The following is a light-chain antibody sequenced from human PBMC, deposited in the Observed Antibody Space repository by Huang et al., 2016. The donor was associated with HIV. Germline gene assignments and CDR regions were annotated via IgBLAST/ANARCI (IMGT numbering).Light chain of an antibody. V-gene: IGKV3-15*01. J-gene: IGKJ4*01. Sequence: EIVMTQSPATLSVSPGERATLSCRASQSVNSNLAWYQQKPGQAPWLLIYGASTRATGIPARFSGSGSGTEFTLTISSLQSEDFAVYSCQQYNNWPLTFGGGTKVEIK. CDR3: QQYNNWPLT. CDR2: GAS. CDR1: QSVNSN.